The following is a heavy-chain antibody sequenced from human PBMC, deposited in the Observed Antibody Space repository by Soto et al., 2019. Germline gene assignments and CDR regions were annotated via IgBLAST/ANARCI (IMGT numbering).Heavy chain of an antibody. V-gene: IGHV1-46*01. D-gene: IGHD3-9*01. CDR2: INPSGGST. CDR3: ARDPLVLRYFDWLPTLNYYYYGMDV. J-gene: IGHJ6*02. Sequence: GASVKVSCKASGYTFTSCYMHWVRQAPGQGLEWMGIINPSGGSTSYAQKFQGRVTMTRDTSTSTVYMELSSLRSEDTAVYYCARDPLVLRYFDWLPTLNYYYYGMDVWGQGTTVTVS. CDR1: GYTFTSCY.